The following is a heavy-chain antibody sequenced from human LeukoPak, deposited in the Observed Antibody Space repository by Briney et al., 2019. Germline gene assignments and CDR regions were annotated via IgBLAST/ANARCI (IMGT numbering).Heavy chain of an antibody. CDR3: AKDQRSMVAAWPCEFDC. D-gene: IGHD4/OR15-4a*01. J-gene: IGHJ4*02. CDR2: IYYSGST. Sequence: SETLSLTCTVSGGSISSYYWSWIRQPPGKGLEWIGYIYYSGSTNYNPSLKSRVTISVDTSKNQFSLKLSSVTAADTAVYYCAKDQRSMVAAWPCEFDCWGQGTLVSVSS. CDR1: GGSISSYY. V-gene: IGHV4-59*01.